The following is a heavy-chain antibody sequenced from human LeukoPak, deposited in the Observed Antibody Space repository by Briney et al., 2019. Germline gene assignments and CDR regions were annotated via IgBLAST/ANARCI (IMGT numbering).Heavy chain of an antibody. CDR1: GYIITNYW. V-gene: IGHV5-10-1*01. D-gene: IGHD3-10*01. CDR2: INPSDSST. J-gene: IGHJ6*04. Sequence: GEFLSISCKGSGYIITNYWISLVRQMPGKGVEWMWRINPSDSSTYYSPSFQGHVTISADNSISTAYLQWSSLKASDTAMYYCARLMVRGVTLYYYYGMDVWGKGTTVTVSS. CDR3: ARLMVRGVTLYYYYGMDV.